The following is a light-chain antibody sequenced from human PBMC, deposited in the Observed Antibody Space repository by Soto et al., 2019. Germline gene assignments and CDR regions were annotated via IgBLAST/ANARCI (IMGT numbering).Light chain of an antibody. V-gene: IGLV2-14*03. CDR1: SSDVAAHNF. Sequence: QSALTQPASVSESPGQSITISCTRSSSDVAAHNFVSWYQHHPDKAPKLIIYDVTNRPSGVSNRFSGSKSGTTASLTISGLQAEDEADYYCSSYTTSNTVVFGGGTKLTVL. CDR3: SSYTTSNTVV. J-gene: IGLJ2*01. CDR2: DVT.